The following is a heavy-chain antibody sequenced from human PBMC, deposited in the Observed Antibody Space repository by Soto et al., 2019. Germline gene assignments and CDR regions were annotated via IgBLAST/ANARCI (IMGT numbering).Heavy chain of an antibody. CDR1: GFTFSSYA. J-gene: IGHJ3*02. V-gene: IGHV3-23*01. D-gene: IGHD3-22*01. CDR2: ISGSGGST. CDR3: ASRITMIVVVLEAFDI. Sequence: GGSLRLSCAASGFTFSSYAMSWVRQAPGRGLEWVSAISGSGGSTYYADSVKGRFTISRDNSKNTLYLQMNSLRAEDTAVYYCASRITMIVVVLEAFDIWGQGTMVTVSS.